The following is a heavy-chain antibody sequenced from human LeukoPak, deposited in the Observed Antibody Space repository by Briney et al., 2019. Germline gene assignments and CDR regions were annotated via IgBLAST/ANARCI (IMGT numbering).Heavy chain of an antibody. V-gene: IGHV3-48*03. J-gene: IGHJ4*02. CDR3: AKDRPPYDY. CDR2: ISSSGRTM. Sequence: PGGSLRLSCAASGFSFSSYEMNWVRQAPGKGLEWVSYISSSGRTMYYADSVKGRFTISRDNAKNSLYLQMNSLRAEDTAVYYCAKDRPPYDYWGQGTLVTVSS. CDR1: GFSFSSYE.